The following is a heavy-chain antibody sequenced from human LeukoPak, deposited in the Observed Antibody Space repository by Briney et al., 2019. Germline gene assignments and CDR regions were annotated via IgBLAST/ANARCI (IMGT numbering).Heavy chain of an antibody. V-gene: IGHV3-48*02. J-gene: IGHJ6*02. D-gene: IGHD6-6*01. Sequence: GGSLRLSCAASGFTFSSYSMNWVRQAPGKGLEWVSYISSSSSTIYYADSVKGRFTISRDNAKNSLYLQMNSLRDEDTAVYYCARRRQLARPYYYYGMDVWGQGTTVTVSS. CDR1: GFTFSSYS. CDR2: ISSSSSTI. CDR3: ARRRQLARPYYYYGMDV.